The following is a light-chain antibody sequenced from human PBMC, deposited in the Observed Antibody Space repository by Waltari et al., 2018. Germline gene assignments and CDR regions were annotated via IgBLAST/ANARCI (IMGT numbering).Light chain of an antibody. CDR1: SSDVGGHKL. Sequence: QSALTQPASMSGSPGQSITISCTGTSSDVGGHKLVSCYQQHPGKVPKLLIYKVTDRPSGISNRFSGSKSGNTASLTISGLQPDDEADYYCTSYTDRRNVVFGGGTKLTVL. CDR3: TSYTDRRNVV. V-gene: IGLV2-14*01. CDR2: KVT. J-gene: IGLJ3*02.